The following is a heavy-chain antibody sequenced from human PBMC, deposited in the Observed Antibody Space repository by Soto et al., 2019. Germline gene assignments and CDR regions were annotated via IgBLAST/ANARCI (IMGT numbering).Heavy chain of an antibody. J-gene: IGHJ3*02. CDR3: PRDRSWVNGAFGI. CDR1: GDYISSSNW. Sequence: ETLSLTCAVPGDYISSSNWWSWVLQPPGKGLDWIGEIYHSGTTTYNPSLKSRVTMSVDKSKNLFSLTLRSVIAADPAVYFCPRDRSWVNGAFGIWGQGKMITVSS. V-gene: IGHV4-4*01. D-gene: IGHD2-15*01. CDR2: IYHSGTT.